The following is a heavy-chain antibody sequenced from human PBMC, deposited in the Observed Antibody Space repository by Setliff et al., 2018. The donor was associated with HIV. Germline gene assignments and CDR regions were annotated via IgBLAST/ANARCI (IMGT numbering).Heavy chain of an antibody. Sequence: PGGSLRLSCAASGFSFGNYWMHWVRQAPGQGPVWVSCINSDSSSPNYADSVKGRFTISRDNSKNTLYLQMTNLRAEDTALYFCAKGAGPTTLAEPFDSWGQGTLVTVSS. CDR2: INSDSSSP. V-gene: IGHV3-74*01. J-gene: IGHJ4*02. CDR1: GFSFGNYW. D-gene: IGHD1-26*01. CDR3: AKGAGPTTLAEPFDS.